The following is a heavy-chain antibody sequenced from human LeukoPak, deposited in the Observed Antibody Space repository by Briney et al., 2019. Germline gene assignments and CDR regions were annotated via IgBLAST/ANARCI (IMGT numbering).Heavy chain of an antibody. D-gene: IGHD2-2*02. V-gene: IGHV3-21*01. J-gene: IGHJ4*02. CDR2: ISSSNSYI. CDR1: GFTFSSYS. Sequence: GGSLRLSCAASGFTFSSYSMNWVRQAPGKGLEWVSSISSSNSYIYYADSVKGRFTISRDNAKNSLYLQMNSLRAEDTAVYYCARSDCSSTSCYSTFDYWGQGTLVTVSS. CDR3: ARSDCSSTSCYSTFDY.